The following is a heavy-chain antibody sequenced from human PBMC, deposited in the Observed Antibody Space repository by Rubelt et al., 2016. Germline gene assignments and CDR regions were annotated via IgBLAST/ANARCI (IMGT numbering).Heavy chain of an antibody. D-gene: IGHD6-19*01. CDR1: GYSISSGYY. J-gene: IGHJ4*02. CDR2: IYHSGST. CDR3: ARDHSSGWYLEGFFDY. Sequence: QVQLQESGPGLVKPSETLSLTCTVSGYSISSGYYWGWIRQPPGKGLEWLGRIYHSGSTYYNPSLKSRVTISVDTSKNQFSRKLSSVTAADTAVYYCARDHSSGWYLEGFFDYWGQGTLVTVSS. V-gene: IGHV4-38-2*02.